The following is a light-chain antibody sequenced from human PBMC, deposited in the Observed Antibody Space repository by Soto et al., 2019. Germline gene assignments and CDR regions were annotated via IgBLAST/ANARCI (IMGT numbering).Light chain of an antibody. J-gene: IGKJ3*01. CDR3: QHYNDWPPAFT. CDR1: QSLSRN. CDR2: GAS. V-gene: IGKV3-15*01. Sequence: EILMTQSPATLSVSPGERATLSCRASQSLSRNLAWYQQKPGQAPRLLIYGASTRASGIPARFSGGGSGTEVTLTISSLQSEDFALYYCQHYNDWPPAFTFGPGTKVDL.